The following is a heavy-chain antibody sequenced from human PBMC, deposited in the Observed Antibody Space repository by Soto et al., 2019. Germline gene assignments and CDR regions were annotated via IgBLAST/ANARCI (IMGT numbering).Heavy chain of an antibody. V-gene: IGHV1-18*01. Sequence: GASVKVSCKASGYTFTSYGISWVRQAPGQGLEWMGWISAYNGNTNYAQKLQSRVTMTTDTSTSTAYMELRSLRSDDTAVYYCAVSKITIGADHAFDIWGQGTMVTVSS. D-gene: IGHD3-3*01. CDR2: ISAYNGNT. J-gene: IGHJ3*02. CDR1: GYTFTSYG. CDR3: AVSKITIGADHAFDI.